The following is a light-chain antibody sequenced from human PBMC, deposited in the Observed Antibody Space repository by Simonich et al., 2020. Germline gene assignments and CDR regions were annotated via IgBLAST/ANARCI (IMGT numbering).Light chain of an antibody. Sequence: NFMLTQPHSVSESPGKTVTISCTRSSGSIASNYVQWYQQRPGSSPTPVIYEANQSPSGVPDRFSGSIDSSSNSASLTISGLKTEDEADYYCQSYDSSNWVFGGGTKLTVL. CDR1: SGSIASNY. V-gene: IGLV6-57*01. J-gene: IGLJ3*02. CDR2: EAN. CDR3: QSYDSSNWV.